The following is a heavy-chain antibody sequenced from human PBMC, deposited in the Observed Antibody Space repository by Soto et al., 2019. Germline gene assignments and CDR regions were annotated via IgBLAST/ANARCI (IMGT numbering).Heavy chain of an antibody. D-gene: IGHD5-12*01. CDR1: GFTFSSFG. J-gene: IGHJ4*02. Sequence: QVQLVESGGGVVQPGKSLRLSCAASGFTFSSFGMHWVRQAPGKGLEWVAVISYDGSTTVYADSVKGRFTVSRDNSNNTLFLHMDSLRPEHTSMYYCAKDPYSGTSVKRWLFHVGFDSWGQGSLVTVSS. CDR3: AKDPYSGTSVKRWLFHVGFDS. V-gene: IGHV3-30*18. CDR2: ISYDGSTT.